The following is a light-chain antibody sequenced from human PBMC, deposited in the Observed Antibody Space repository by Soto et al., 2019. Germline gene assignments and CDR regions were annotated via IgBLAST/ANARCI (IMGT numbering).Light chain of an antibody. Sequence: DIQMTKSPSTMSGSVGDRVTITCRASQNIRSWWAWYQQKRGKAPKLLIYNASTLKSGVPSRFSGSGSATEFTLTISSLQPDHFATYYRQHYNSYSEAFGQGTNVDIK. CDR3: QHYNSYSEA. CDR2: NAS. J-gene: IGKJ1*01. V-gene: IGKV1-5*03. CDR1: QNIRSW.